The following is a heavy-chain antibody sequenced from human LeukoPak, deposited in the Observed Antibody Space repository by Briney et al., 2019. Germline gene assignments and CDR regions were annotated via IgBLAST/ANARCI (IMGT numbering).Heavy chain of an antibody. Sequence: PGGSLRLSCAASGFAFSTYAMSWVRQAPGKGLEWVAGISGSGGNTYYADSVKGRFTVSRDNSKQTLYLQMNSLRAEDMAVYYCAKVYDSSGYLFDYWGQGTLVTASS. CDR2: ISGSGGNT. V-gene: IGHV3-23*01. CDR1: GFAFSTYA. J-gene: IGHJ4*02. CDR3: AKVYDSSGYLFDY. D-gene: IGHD3-22*01.